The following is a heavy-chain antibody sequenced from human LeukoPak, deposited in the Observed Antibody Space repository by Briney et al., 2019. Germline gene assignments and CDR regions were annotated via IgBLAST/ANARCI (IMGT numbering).Heavy chain of an antibody. CDR2: IGSKAYGGTT. J-gene: IGHJ4*02. V-gene: IGHV3-49*04. CDR3: ARGGSSYYDFWSGYFDY. D-gene: IGHD3-3*01. Sequence: GGSLRLSCVASGFTFSTYAMHWVRQAPGKGLEWVGFIGSKAYGGTTEYAASVKGRFTISRDDSKSIAYLQMNSLKTEDTAVYYCARGGSSYYDFWSGYFDYWGQGTLVTVSS. CDR1: GFTFSTYA.